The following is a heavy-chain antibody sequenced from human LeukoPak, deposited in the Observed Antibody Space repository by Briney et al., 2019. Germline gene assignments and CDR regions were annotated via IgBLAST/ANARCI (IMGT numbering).Heavy chain of an antibody. CDR1: GGSISSYY. V-gene: IGHV4-59*08. J-gene: IGHJ1*01. CDR2: IYYSGST. CDR3: ARHLLGGGNYGFWSGYPPYEH. D-gene: IGHD3-3*01. Sequence: PSETLSLTCTVSGGSISSYYWSWIRQPPGKGLEWIGYIYYSGSTNYNPSLKSRVTISADTSKNQFSLKLSSVTAADTAVYYCARHLLGGGNYGFWSGYPPYEHWGQGTLVTVSS.